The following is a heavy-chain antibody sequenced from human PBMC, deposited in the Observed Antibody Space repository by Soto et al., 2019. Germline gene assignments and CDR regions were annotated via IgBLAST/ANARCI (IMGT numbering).Heavy chain of an antibody. J-gene: IGHJ4*02. Sequence: TLSLTFTVSGGSSSSGCYYWTWIRQHPGKGLEWIGCIYYSGRTYYNPSLKSRVTISVDTPKRQFSLKLSSVTAADTAIYYSARTKDYSSSLDYWGQGALVTVSS. V-gene: IGHV4-31*03. CDR2: IYYSGRT. CDR3: ARTKDYSSSLDY. CDR1: GGSSSSGCYY. D-gene: IGHD6-6*01.